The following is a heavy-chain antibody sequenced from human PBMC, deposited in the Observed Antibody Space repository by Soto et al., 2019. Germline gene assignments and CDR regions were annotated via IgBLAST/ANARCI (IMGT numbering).Heavy chain of an antibody. D-gene: IGHD3-16*01. V-gene: IGHV3-30*18. Sequence: GGSLRLSCAASGFTFSSYAMHWVRQAPGKGLEWVAVISYDGSNKYYADSVKGRFTISRDNSKNTLYLQMNTLRAEDTAVYYCAKSAVGRRFVWFGHWGQGTLVTVSS. CDR3: AKSAVGRRFVWFGH. J-gene: IGHJ5*02. CDR1: GFTFSSYA. CDR2: ISYDGSNK.